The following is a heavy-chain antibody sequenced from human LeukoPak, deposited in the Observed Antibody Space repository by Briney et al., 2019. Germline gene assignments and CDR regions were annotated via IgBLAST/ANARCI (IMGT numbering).Heavy chain of an antibody. J-gene: IGHJ4*02. CDR3: AKVDTAMVFDY. V-gene: IGHV3-23*01. CDR1: GFTFSSYA. D-gene: IGHD5-18*01. Sequence: HAGGSLRLSCAASGFTFSSYAMSWVRQAPGKGLAWVSAISGSGGSTYYADSVKGRFTISRDNSKNTLYLQMNSLRAEDTAVYYCAKVDTAMVFDYWGQGTLVTVSS. CDR2: ISGSGGST.